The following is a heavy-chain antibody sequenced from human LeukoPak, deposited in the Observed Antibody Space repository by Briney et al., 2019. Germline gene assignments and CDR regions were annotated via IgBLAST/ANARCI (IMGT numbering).Heavy chain of an antibody. Sequence: SETLSLTCTVSGGSISSGGYYWSWIRQPPGKGLEWIGYIYHSGSTYYNPSLKSRVTISVDRSKNQFSLKLSSVTAADTAVYYCARGSNWMDVWGKGTTVTVSS. CDR3: ARGSNWMDV. J-gene: IGHJ6*04. CDR1: GGSISSGGYY. V-gene: IGHV4-30-2*01. CDR2: IYHSGST.